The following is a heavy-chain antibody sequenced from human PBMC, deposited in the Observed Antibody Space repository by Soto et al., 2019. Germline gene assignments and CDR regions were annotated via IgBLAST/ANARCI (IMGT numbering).Heavy chain of an antibody. CDR2: MSSTSNIA. Sequence: PVGSLRLSCAGSGFTFTEYSMIWVRQAPGKGLEWISYMSSTSNIAYYVDSVNGRFTTSRDNAKNSLYLQMNSLRDEDTAVYYCASCYGDYEFPCEYWGQGTLVTAPQ. D-gene: IGHD4-17*01. J-gene: IGHJ4*02. V-gene: IGHV3-48*02. CDR1: GFTFTEYS. CDR3: ASCYGDYEFPCEY.